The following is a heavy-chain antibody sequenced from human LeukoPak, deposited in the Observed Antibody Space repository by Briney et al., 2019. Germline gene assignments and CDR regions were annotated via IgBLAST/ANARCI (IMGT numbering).Heavy chain of an antibody. J-gene: IGHJ4*02. CDR3: ARDSRDCRGGSCYPDY. CDR1: GFTFSSYG. V-gene: IGHV3-74*01. D-gene: IGHD2-15*01. CDR2: INSEGSST. Sequence: GGSLRLSCAASGFTFSSYGMHWVRQAPGKGLVWVSCINSEGSSTNYADSVKGRFTISRDNAKNTLFLQMNSLRAEDRAVYYCARDSRDCRGGSCYPDYWGQGTLVTVSS.